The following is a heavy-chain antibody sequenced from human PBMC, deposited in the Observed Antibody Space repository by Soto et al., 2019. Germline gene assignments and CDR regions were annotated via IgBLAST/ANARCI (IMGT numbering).Heavy chain of an antibody. CDR2: ISSSSSYI. CDR1: GFTFSSYS. CDR3: ARDLGDESYYYYGMDV. D-gene: IGHD2-21*01. J-gene: IGHJ6*02. Sequence: GGSLRLSCAASGFTFSSYSMNWVRQAPGKGLEWVSSISSSSSYIYYADSVKGRFTISRDNAKNSLYLQMNSLRAEDTAVYYCARDLGDESYYYYGMDVWGQGTTVTVSS. V-gene: IGHV3-21*01.